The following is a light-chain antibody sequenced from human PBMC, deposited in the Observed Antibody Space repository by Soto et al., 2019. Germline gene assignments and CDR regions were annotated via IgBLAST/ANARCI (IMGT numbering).Light chain of an antibody. CDR2: GAS. CDR3: QQYGGSPRT. J-gene: IGKJ1*01. V-gene: IGKV3-20*01. CDR1: QSAGSSY. Sequence: EIVLTQSPGTLSLSPGERATLSCRASQSAGSSYLAWYQQKPGQAPRLLIYGASNRATGIPDRFSGSGSGTDFTLTISRLEPEDFAVYFCQQYGGSPRTFGQGTKVEIK.